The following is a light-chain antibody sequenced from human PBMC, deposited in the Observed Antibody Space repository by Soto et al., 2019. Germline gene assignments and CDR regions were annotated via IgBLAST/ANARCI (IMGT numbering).Light chain of an antibody. Sequence: QSALTQPPSVSGSPGQSVSISCTGTSSDVGNYNYVSWYQQHPGKAPKLMIFDVNRRPSGVPDRFSGSKSGNTASLTISGLQAEDEADYYCSSYAGNNIVIFGGGTQLTVL. CDR1: SSDVGNYNY. CDR3: SSYAGNNIVI. V-gene: IGLV2-11*01. J-gene: IGLJ7*01. CDR2: DVN.